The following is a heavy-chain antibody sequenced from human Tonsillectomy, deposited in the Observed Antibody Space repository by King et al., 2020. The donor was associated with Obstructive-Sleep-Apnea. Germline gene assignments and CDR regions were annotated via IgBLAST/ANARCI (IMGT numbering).Heavy chain of an antibody. J-gene: IGHJ5*02. V-gene: IGHV4-34*01. CDR3: ARAKGYCSSTSCYPREFDP. D-gene: IGHD2-2*01. CDR1: GGSFSGYY. Sequence: GKRQKGGAGLLKPSETMSLTCAVYGGSFSGYYWSWIRQPPGKGLEWIGEINHSGSTNYNTSLKSRVTISVDTSKNQFSLKLSSVTAADTAVYYCARAKGYCSSTSCYPREFDPWGQGTLVTVSS. CDR2: INHSGST.